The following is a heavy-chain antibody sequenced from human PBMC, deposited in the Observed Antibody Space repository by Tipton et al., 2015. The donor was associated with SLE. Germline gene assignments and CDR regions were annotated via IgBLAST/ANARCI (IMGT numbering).Heavy chain of an antibody. J-gene: IGHJ6*03. CDR2: ISYDGSNK. D-gene: IGHD3-16*01. CDR1: GFTFSSYA. V-gene: IGHV3-30-3*01. Sequence: RSLRLSCAASGFTFSSYAMHWVRQAPGKGLEWVAVISYDGSNKYYADSVKGRFTISRDNSKNTLYLQMNSLRAEDTAVYYCARAGIAPRWGMDSYYYYMDVWGKGTTVTVSS. CDR3: ARAGIAPRWGMDSYYYYMDV.